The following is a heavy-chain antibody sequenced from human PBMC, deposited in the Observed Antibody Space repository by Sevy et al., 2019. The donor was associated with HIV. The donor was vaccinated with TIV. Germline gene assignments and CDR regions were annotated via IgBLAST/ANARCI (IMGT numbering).Heavy chain of an antibody. CDR3: ARVVAYCSGGSCFPGYYYGMDV. CDR1: GFTFSSYN. J-gene: IGHJ6*02. Sequence: GGSLRLSCVASGFTFSSYNMNWVRQAPGKGLEWVSSISSSSNYIYYADLMKGRFTISRDNAKNSLYLQMNSLRAEDTAVYYCARVVAYCSGGSCFPGYYYGMDVWGQGTTVTVSS. CDR2: ISSSSNYI. D-gene: IGHD2-15*01. V-gene: IGHV3-21*01.